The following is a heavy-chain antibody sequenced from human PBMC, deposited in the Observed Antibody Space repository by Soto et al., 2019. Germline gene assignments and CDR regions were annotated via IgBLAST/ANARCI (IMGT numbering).Heavy chain of an antibody. CDR1: GGSFSGYY. CDR3: ARRGREGRRVPDYDLWSGYPWFDT. V-gene: IGHV4-34*01. CDR2: INHSGST. Sequence: SETLSLTCAAYGGSFSGYYWSWIRQPPGKGLEWIGEINHSGSTNYNPSLKSRVTISVDTSKNQFSLKLSSVTAADTAVYYCARRGREGRRVPDYDLWSGYPWFDTWGQGTLVTVSS. J-gene: IGHJ5*02. D-gene: IGHD3-3*01.